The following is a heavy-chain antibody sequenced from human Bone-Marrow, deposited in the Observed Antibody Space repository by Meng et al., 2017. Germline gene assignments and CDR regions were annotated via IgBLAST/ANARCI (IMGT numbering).Heavy chain of an antibody. Sequence: EVQLVESGGGLVKPGGSLRLSCAASGFTFSNAWMSWVRQAPGKGLEWVGRIKRKSDGGTTDYAAPVKGRFTISRDDSKNTLYLQMNSLKTEDTAVYYCTTTDWNSPDWGQGTLVTSPQ. CDR3: TTTDWNSPD. V-gene: IGHV3-15*01. CDR1: GFTFSNAW. CDR2: IKRKSDGGTT. D-gene: IGHD1-7*01. J-gene: IGHJ4*02.